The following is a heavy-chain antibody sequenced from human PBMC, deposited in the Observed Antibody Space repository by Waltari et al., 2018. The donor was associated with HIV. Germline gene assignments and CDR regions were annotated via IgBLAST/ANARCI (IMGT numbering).Heavy chain of an antibody. V-gene: IGHV3-30*18. D-gene: IGHD3-10*01. Sequence: QVQLEESGGGVVQSGRSMRLTCVASGFNFSTFGMNWVRQAPGKGLEWVAVISYDGHNKQYADSVKGRFTISRDNSNSTLFLQMSSLRPDDTAVYFCAKDLVTRAFFYFYGMHVWGQGTTVTVSS. J-gene: IGHJ6*02. CDR3: AKDLVTRAFFYFYGMHV. CDR2: ISYDGHNK. CDR1: GFNFSTFG.